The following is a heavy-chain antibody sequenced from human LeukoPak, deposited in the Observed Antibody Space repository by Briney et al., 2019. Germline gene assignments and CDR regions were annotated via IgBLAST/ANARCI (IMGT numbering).Heavy chain of an antibody. CDR2: IYTSGST. D-gene: IGHD3-3*01. CDR1: GGSISSGSYY. CDR3: ARGLTYYDFWSGYSTEYFQH. Sequence: SETLSLTCTVSGGSISSGSYYWSWIRQPAGKGLEWIGRIYTSGSTNYNPSLKSRVTISVDTSRNRFSLKLSSVTAADTAVYYCARGLTYYDFWSGYSTEYFQHWGQGTLVTVSS. J-gene: IGHJ1*01. V-gene: IGHV4-61*02.